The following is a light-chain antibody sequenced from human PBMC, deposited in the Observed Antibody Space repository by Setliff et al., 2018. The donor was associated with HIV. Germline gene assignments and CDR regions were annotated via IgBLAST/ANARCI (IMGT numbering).Light chain of an antibody. CDR3: QVWDSSSDHSYV. CDR2: YDS. J-gene: IGLJ1*01. V-gene: IGLV3-21*04. CDR1: NIGSKS. Sequence: YELTQPPSVSVAPGKTARITCGGNNIGSKSVHWYQQKPGQAPVLVIYYDSDRPSGIPERFSGSNSGNTATLTISRVEDGDEADYYCQVWDSSSDHSYVFGTGTKV.